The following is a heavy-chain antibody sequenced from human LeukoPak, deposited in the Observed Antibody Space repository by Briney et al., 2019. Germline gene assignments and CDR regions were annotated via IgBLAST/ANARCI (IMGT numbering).Heavy chain of an antibody. CDR1: EFTFSSYS. Sequence: GGSLRLSCAGSEFTFSSYSMNWVRQAPGKGLEWVSSISSSSSYIYYADSVKGRFTISRDNAKNSLYLQMNSLRAEDTAVYYCAIVHHNDAFDIWGQGTMVTVSS. CDR3: AIVHHNDAFDI. J-gene: IGHJ3*02. V-gene: IGHV3-21*01. CDR2: ISSSSSYI. D-gene: IGHD6-6*01.